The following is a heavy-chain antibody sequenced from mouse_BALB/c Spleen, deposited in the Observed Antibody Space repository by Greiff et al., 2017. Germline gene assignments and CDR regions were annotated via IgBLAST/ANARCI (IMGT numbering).Heavy chain of an antibody. CDR1: GYAFSSYW. CDR3: ATMMVTRGDY. V-gene: IGHV1-80*01. J-gene: IGHJ2*01. D-gene: IGHD2-3*01. CDR2: IYPGDGDT. Sequence: QVQLKESGAELVRPGSSVKISCKASGYAFSSYWMNWVKQRPGQGLEWIGQIYPGDGDTNYNGKFKGKATLTADKSSSTAYMQLSSLTSEDSAVYFCATMMVTRGDYWGQGTTLTVSS.